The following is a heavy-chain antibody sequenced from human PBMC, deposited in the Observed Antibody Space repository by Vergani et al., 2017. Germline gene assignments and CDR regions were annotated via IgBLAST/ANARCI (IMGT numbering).Heavy chain of an antibody. CDR1: GFTFSSHA. CDR3: GRGSDNYN. Sequence: EVQLLQSEGAVVQPWGSLRLSCVASGFTFSSHAMSWVRQGHGQGLEWVSSIKNTGGSTHYADSVKGRFTISRDNSKNTLYLQMNSLRVEDTAVYYCGRGSDNYNWGQGTLVTVSS. D-gene: IGHD5-24*01. CDR2: IKNTGGST. J-gene: IGHJ4*02. V-gene: IGHV3-23*01.